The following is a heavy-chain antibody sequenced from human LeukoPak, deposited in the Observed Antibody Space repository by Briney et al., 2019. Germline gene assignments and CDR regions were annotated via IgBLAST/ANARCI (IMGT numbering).Heavy chain of an antibody. Sequence: SETLSLTCTVSGGSISSSSYYWGWIRQPPGKGLEWIGSIYYSGSTYYNPSLKSRVTISVDTSKNQFSLKLSSVTAADTAVYYCAKIAETSGIYGQGYDYWGQGTLVTVSS. V-gene: IGHV4-39*07. CDR1: GGSISSSSYY. J-gene: IGHJ4*02. CDR3: AKIAETSGIYGQGYDY. CDR2: IYYSGST. D-gene: IGHD1-26*01.